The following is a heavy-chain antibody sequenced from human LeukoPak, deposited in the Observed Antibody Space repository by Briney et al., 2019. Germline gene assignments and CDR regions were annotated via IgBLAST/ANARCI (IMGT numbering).Heavy chain of an antibody. J-gene: IGHJ4*02. V-gene: IGHV3-15*07. CDR2: IRSKADGGTP. Sequence: GGSLRLSCAASGFTFNSYWMHWVRQAPGKGLEWVGHIRSKADGGTPDYIAPVKGRFTISRDDSKDTLYLQMNSLNTEDTAMYYCTTRSPARYCSDGACYSSADYWGQGTLVTVSS. CDR3: TTRSPARYCSDGACYSSADY. CDR1: GFTFNSYW. D-gene: IGHD2-15*01.